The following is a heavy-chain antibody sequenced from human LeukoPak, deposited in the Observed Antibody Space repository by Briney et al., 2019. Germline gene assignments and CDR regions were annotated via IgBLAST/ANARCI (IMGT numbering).Heavy chain of an antibody. J-gene: IGHJ5*02. Sequence: ASVKVSCKSSGYTFTGYYMHWVRQAPGQGLAGMGWINPNSGGTNYAQKFQGRVTMTRDTSISTAYMELSRLRSDDTAVYYCARPSIAAETWFDPWGQGTLVTVSS. V-gene: IGHV1-2*02. CDR3: ARPSIAAETWFDP. CDR1: GYTFTGYY. D-gene: IGHD6-13*01. CDR2: INPNSGGT.